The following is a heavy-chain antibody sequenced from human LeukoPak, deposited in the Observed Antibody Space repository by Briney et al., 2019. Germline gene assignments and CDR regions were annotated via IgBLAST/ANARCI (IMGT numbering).Heavy chain of an antibody. CDR3: ARRGGQYSGYDPNWFDP. CDR1: GGSISSYY. D-gene: IGHD5-12*01. V-gene: IGHV4-59*01. Sequence: SETLSLTCTVSGGSISSYYWSWIGQPPGKGLEWIGYIYYSGSTNYNPSLKSRVTISVDTSKNQFSLKLSSVTAADTAVYYCARRGGQYSGYDPNWFDPWGQGTLVTVSS. J-gene: IGHJ5*02. CDR2: IYYSGST.